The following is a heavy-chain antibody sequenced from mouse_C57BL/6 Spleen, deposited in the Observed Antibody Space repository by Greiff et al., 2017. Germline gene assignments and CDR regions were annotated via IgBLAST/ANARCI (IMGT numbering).Heavy chain of an antibody. D-gene: IGHD2-1*01. CDR2: ISSGSSTI. Sequence: EVNVVESGGGLVKPGGSLKLSCAASGFTFSDYGMHWVRQAPEKGLEWVAYISSGSSTIYYADTVKGRFTISRDNAKNTLFLQMTSLRSEDTAMYYCERDLLWYAMDYWGQGTSVTVSS. J-gene: IGHJ4*01. V-gene: IGHV5-17*01. CDR1: GFTFSDYG. CDR3: ERDLLWYAMDY.